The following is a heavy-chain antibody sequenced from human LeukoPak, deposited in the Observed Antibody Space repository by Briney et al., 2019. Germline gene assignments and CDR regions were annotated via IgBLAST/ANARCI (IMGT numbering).Heavy chain of an antibody. J-gene: IGHJ4*02. V-gene: IGHV3-7*01. CDR1: GFTFSSYW. CDR2: IKQDGSEK. Sequence: PGGSLRLSCAASGFTFSSYWMSWVRQAPGKGLERVANIKQDGSEKYYVDSVKGRLTISRDNAKDSLYLQMNSLRAEDTAVYYCARAPDILTGYYSVSLSYWGQGTLVTVSS. CDR3: ARAPDILTGYYSVSLSY. D-gene: IGHD3-9*01.